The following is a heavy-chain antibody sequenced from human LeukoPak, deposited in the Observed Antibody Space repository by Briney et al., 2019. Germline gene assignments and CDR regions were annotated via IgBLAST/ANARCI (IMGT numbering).Heavy chain of an antibody. Sequence: SETLSLTCSVSGASITGYYWSWIRQPAGKGLEWIGRIYTSGSTDYNPSLKSRVTMSVDTSKNQFSLKLNSVTAADTAVYYCARDAYYYDSSGYYNGRYFDYWGQGTLVTVSS. CDR2: IYTSGST. CDR3: ARDAYYYDSSGYYNGRYFDY. V-gene: IGHV4-4*07. J-gene: IGHJ4*02. D-gene: IGHD3-22*01. CDR1: GASITGYY.